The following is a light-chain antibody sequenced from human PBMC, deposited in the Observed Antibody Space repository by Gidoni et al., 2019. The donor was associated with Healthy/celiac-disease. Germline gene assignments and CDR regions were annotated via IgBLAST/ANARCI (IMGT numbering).Light chain of an antibody. V-gene: IGLV8-61*01. CDR2: STN. CDR1: SGSVSTTYY. CDR3: VLYMGSGISGV. Sequence: QTVVTQEASFPMSPGWTVTLTGGLSSGSVSTTYYPSWYQQTPGQAPRTLIYSTNTRSSGVPDRFSGSILGDKAALTITGAQADDGSGYCCVLYMGSGISGVFGGGTKLTVL. J-gene: IGLJ3*02.